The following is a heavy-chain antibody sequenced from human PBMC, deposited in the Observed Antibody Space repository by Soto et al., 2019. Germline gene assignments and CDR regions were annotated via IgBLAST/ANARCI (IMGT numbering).Heavy chain of an antibody. CDR2: INHSGST. J-gene: IGHJ6*02. CDR3: ASSKREAYYYYYGMDV. V-gene: IGHV4-34*01. CDR1: GGSISSYY. Sequence: SETLSLTCTVSGGSISSYYWSWIRQPPGKGLEWIGEINHSGSTNYNPSLKSRVTISVDTSKNQFSLKLSSVTAADTAVYYCASSKREAYYYYYGMDVWGQGTTVTVSS.